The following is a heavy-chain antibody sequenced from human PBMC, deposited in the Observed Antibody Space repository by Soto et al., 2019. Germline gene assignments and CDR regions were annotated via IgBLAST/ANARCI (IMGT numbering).Heavy chain of an antibody. J-gene: IGHJ5*02. D-gene: IGHD5-12*01. CDR1: GGTFRTYT. Sequence: QVQLVQSGAEVKRPGSSVKVSCQTSGGTFRTYTINWVRQAPGQGLEWMGRIIPILDVANYAQKFQGRVTITGEKSTSQTHRELRSLRSEDTAVYYCARSIKEDIGGAGPQDIWFDPWGQGTLVTVSS. V-gene: IGHV1-69*02. CDR2: IIPILDVA. CDR3: ARSIKEDIGGAGPQDIWFDP.